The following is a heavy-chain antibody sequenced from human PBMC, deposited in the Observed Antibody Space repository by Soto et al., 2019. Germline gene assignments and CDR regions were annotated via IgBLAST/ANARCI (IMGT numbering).Heavy chain of an antibody. Sequence: PGGSLRLSCAASGFTFSSYSMNWVRQAPGKGLEWVSSISSSSSYIYYADSVKGRITISRDSSKNMVYLQMNSLRPEDTAVYYCARAPPRGIAAPGTWGSGMDVWGQGTTVTVSS. D-gene: IGHD6-13*01. CDR2: ISSSSSYI. CDR3: ARAPPRGIAAPGTWGSGMDV. J-gene: IGHJ6*02. CDR1: GFTFSSYS. V-gene: IGHV3-21*01.